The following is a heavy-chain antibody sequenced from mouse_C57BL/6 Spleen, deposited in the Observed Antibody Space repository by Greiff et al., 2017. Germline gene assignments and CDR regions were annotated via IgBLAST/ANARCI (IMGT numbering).Heavy chain of an antibody. V-gene: IGHV1-63*01. J-gene: IGHJ2*01. CDR2: IYPGGGYT. CDR3: ARSGYGSSFDY. CDR1: GYTFTNYW. D-gene: IGHD1-1*01. Sequence: QVHVKQSGAELVRPGTSVKMSCKASGYTFTNYWIGWAKQRPGHGLEWIGDIYPGGGYTNYNEKFKGKATLTADKSSSTAYMQFSSLTSEDSAIYYCARSGYGSSFDYWGQGTTLTVAS.